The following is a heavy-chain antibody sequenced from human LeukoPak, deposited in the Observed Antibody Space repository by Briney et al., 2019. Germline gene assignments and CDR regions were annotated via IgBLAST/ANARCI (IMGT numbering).Heavy chain of an antibody. Sequence: SETLSLTCTVSGGSISSYYWSWIRQPPGKGLEWIGYIYYSGSTNYNPSLKSRVTISVDTSKNQFSLKLSSVTAADTAVYYCARLVSDYDFWSGYYQDAFDIWGQGTMVTVSS. J-gene: IGHJ3*02. V-gene: IGHV4-59*01. CDR1: GGSISSYY. CDR2: IYYSGST. D-gene: IGHD3-3*01. CDR3: ARLVSDYDFWSGYYQDAFDI.